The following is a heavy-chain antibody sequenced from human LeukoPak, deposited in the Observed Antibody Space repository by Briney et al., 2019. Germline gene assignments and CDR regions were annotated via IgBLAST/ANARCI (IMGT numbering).Heavy chain of an antibody. J-gene: IGHJ4*02. D-gene: IGHD2-15*01. V-gene: IGHV3-43D*03. CDR2: ISWDGGST. Sequence: GGSLRLSCAASGFTFDDYAMHWVRRAPGKGLEWVSLISWDGGSTYYADSVKGRFTISRDNSKNSLYLQMNSLRAEDTALYYCAKGSKVAHYFDYWGRGTLVTVSS. CDR1: GFTFDDYA. CDR3: AKGSKVAHYFDY.